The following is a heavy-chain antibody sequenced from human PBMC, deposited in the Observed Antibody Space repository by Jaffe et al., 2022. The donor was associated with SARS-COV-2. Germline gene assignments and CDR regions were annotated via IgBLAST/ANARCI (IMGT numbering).Heavy chain of an antibody. J-gene: IGHJ4*02. CDR1: GFTFSSYA. Sequence: EVQLLESGGGLVQPGGSLRLSCAASGFTFSSYAMSWVRQAPGKGLEWVSAISGSGGSTYYADSVKGRFTISRDNSKNTLYLQMNSLRAEDTAVYYCAKDRKWLQFPTLAADYWGQGTLVTVSS. V-gene: IGHV3-23*01. CDR3: AKDRKWLQFPTLAADY. D-gene: IGHD3-22*01. CDR2: ISGSGGST.